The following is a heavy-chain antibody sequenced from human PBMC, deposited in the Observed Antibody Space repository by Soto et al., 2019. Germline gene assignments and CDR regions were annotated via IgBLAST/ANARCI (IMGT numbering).Heavy chain of an antibody. CDR1: GYTFTSYY. Sequence: ASVKVSCKASGYTFTSYYMHWVRQAPGQGLEWMGIINPSGGSTSYAQKFQGRVTMTRDTSTSTVYMELSSLRSEDTAVYYCASWSGYLDYYYYYYMDVWGKGTTVTVSS. CDR3: ASWSGYLDYYYYYYMDV. J-gene: IGHJ6*03. V-gene: IGHV1-46*03. D-gene: IGHD3-3*01. CDR2: INPSGGST.